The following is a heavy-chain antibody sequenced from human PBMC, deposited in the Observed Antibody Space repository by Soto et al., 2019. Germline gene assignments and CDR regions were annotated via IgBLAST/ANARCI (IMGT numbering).Heavy chain of an antibody. CDR3: ATTIVGRDNSSPKC. Sequence: EVQLVESGGGLVQPGQSLRLSCAASGITFSSHWMGWVRQAPGKGLEWVAHINPDGGNKYYVDSVKGRFTISRDNPENSLYLQMSSLRVEDTAVYYCATTIVGRDNSSPKCWGQGTLVTVSS. CDR1: GITFSSHW. CDR2: INPDGGNK. V-gene: IGHV3-7*01. J-gene: IGHJ4*02. D-gene: IGHD6-13*01.